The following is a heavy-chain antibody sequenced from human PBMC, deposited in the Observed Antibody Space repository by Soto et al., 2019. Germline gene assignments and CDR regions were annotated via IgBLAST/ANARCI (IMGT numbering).Heavy chain of an antibody. D-gene: IGHD2-2*01. CDR2: ISSSSSYI. CDR3: ARTPAGYCSSTSCYRSHFMDV. V-gene: IGHV3-21*01. Sequence: PGGSLRLSCAASGFTFSSYSMNWVRQAPGKGLEWVSSISSSSSYIYYADSVKGRLTISRDNAKNSLYLQMNSLRAEDTAVYYCARTPAGYCSSTSCYRSHFMDVWGQGTTVTVSS. J-gene: IGHJ6*02. CDR1: GFTFSSYS.